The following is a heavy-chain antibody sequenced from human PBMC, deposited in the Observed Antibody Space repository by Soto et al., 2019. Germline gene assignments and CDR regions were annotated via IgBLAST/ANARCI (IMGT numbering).Heavy chain of an antibody. J-gene: IGHJ6*02. D-gene: IGHD2-15*01. Sequence: GGSLRLSCAASGFTFSSYAMSWVRQAPGKGLEWVSAISGSGGSTYYADSVKGRFTISRDNSKNTLYLQMNSLRAEDTAVYYCAKDDLYCSGGSCDSFGMDVWRQGTTVTVSS. CDR3: AKDDLYCSGGSCDSFGMDV. CDR1: GFTFSSYA. CDR2: ISGSGGST. V-gene: IGHV3-23*01.